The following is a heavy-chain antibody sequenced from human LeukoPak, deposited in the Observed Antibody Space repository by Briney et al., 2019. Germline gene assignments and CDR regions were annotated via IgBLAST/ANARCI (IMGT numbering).Heavy chain of an antibody. CDR3: ARDPPISGRWVFDI. Sequence: GASVKVSCKASGYRFTGYYIHWLRQAPGQGVEWMGWINPDVGGTHSAQKFLGRVTMTGDTSITTAYMELRDLRSDDTAVYYCARDPPISGRWVFDIWGQGTMVTVSS. V-gene: IGHV1-2*02. J-gene: IGHJ3*02. CDR1: GYRFTGYY. CDR2: INPDVGGT. D-gene: IGHD3-9*01.